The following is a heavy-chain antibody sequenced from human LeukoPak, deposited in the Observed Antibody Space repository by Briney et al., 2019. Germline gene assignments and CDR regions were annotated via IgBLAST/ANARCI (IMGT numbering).Heavy chain of an antibody. CDR1: GFTFSSYG. D-gene: IGHD2-2*03. CDR3: WVGYCSSTSCYVLDV. CDR2: ISSSSSTI. J-gene: IGHJ6*04. Sequence: GGSLRLSCAASGFTFSSYGMSWVRQAPGKGLEWVSYISSSSSTIYYADSVKGRFTISRDNAKNSLYLQMNSLRAEDTAVYYCWVGYCSSTSCYVLDVWGKGTTVTISS. V-gene: IGHV3-48*01.